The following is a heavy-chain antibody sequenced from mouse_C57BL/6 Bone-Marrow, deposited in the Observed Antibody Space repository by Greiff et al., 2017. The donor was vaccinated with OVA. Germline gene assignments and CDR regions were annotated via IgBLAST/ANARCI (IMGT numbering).Heavy chain of an antibody. D-gene: IGHD2-4*01. J-gene: IGHJ2*01. V-gene: IGHV1-62-2*01. Sequence: QVHVKPSGAELVKPGASVKLSCKASGYTFTEYTIHWVKQRSGQGLEWIGWFYPGSGSIKYNEKFKDKATLTADKSSSTVYMELSRLTSEDSAVYFCARHERNDYDGGGYYFDYWGQGTTLTVSS. CDR3: ARHERNDYDGGGYYFDY. CDR2: FYPGSGSI. CDR1: GYTFTEYT.